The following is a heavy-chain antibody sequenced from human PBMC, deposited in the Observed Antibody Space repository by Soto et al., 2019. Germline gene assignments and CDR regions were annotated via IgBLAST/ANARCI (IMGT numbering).Heavy chain of an antibody. CDR2: INPSGTT. CDR3: ARGLSWGSYRFDY. CDR1: GGSLSAYC. V-gene: IGHV4-34*01. J-gene: IGHJ4*02. D-gene: IGHD3-16*01. Sequence: PSETLSLTCAVYGGSLSAYCLSWIRQPPGKGLEWIGEINPSGTTKYNPSLMSRVTISVDTSKNQFSLKLSSVTAADAAVYYCARGLSWGSYRFDYWGQGTLVTVSS.